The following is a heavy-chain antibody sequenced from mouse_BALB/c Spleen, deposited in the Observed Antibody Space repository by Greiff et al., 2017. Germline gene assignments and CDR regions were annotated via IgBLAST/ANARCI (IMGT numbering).Heavy chain of an antibody. CDR3: ASGKYGNPWFAY. CDR1: GYAFTSYN. D-gene: IGHD2-10*02. J-gene: IGHJ3*01. Sequence: QLQESGPELVKPGASVKVSCKASGYAFTSYNMYWVKQSHGKSLEWIGYIDPYNGGTSYNQKFKGKATLTVDKSSSTAYMHLNSLTSEDSAVYYCASGKYGNPWFAYWGQGTLVTVSA. V-gene: IGHV1S135*01. CDR2: IDPYNGGT.